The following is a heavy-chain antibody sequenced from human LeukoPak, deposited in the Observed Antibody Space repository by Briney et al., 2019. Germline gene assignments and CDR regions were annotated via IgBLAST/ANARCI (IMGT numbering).Heavy chain of an antibody. J-gene: IGHJ4*02. CDR2: RKQDGSEK. CDR1: GFTFSSYW. D-gene: IGHD3-10*01. V-gene: IGHV3-7*01. Sequence: GGSLRLSCAASGFTFSSYWMSWVRQAPGKGLEWVANRKQDGSEKYYVDSVKGRFTISRDNAKNSLYLQMNSLRAEDTAVYYCARDGLRGYYGSGSYYKGPFDYWGQGTLVNVSS. CDR3: ARDGLRGYYGSGSYYKGPFDY.